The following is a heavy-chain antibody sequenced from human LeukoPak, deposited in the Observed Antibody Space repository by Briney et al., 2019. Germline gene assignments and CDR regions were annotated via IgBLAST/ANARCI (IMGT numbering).Heavy chain of an antibody. V-gene: IGHV3-30*02. Sequence: GGSLRLSCAASGSTFSSNGMYWVRQAPGKGLEWVAFIPYDGRNTYYADSVKGRFTISRDTSKNTRYLQMINLRAEDTAVYYCAKESSASYYFDYWGQGTLVTVSS. CDR1: GSTFSSNG. J-gene: IGHJ4*02. CDR3: AKESSASYYFDY. D-gene: IGHD3-10*01. CDR2: IPYDGRNT.